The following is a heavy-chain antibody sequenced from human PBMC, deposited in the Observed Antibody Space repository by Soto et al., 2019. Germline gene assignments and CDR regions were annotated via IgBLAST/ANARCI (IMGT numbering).Heavy chain of an antibody. CDR2: IIPIFGSA. CDR1: GGTFSNYA. Sequence: QVQLVQSGAEVKEPGSSVKVSCKASGGTFSNYAITWVRQAPGQGLEWLGRIIPIFGSANYAQKFQGSVTNTADKSTPTAYMELSSLRSDDTAVYYCAKDGGKDGYFGNWFDPWGQGTLVTVSS. J-gene: IGHJ5*02. V-gene: IGHV1-69*14. D-gene: IGHD5-12*01. CDR3: AKDGGKDGYFGNWFDP.